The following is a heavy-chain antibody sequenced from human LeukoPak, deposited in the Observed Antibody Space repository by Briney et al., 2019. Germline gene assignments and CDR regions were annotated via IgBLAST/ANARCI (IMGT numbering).Heavy chain of an antibody. CDR1: GFTFGSFA. CDR3: ARTIAQYSNSWLYFYYGLDV. Sequence: GGSLRLSCTASGFTFGSFAMSWVRQAPGKGLEWVSSISGGSEDTYYADSVKGRFTISRDNSTSTLNLQLNSLRAEDTAVYYCARTIAQYSNSWLYFYYGLDVWGQGSTVTVSS. CDR2: ISGGSEDT. V-gene: IGHV3-23*01. D-gene: IGHD6-13*01. J-gene: IGHJ6*02.